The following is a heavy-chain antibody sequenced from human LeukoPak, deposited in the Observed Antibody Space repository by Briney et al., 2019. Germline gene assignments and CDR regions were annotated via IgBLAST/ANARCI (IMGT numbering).Heavy chain of an antibody. Sequence: PGGSLRLSWAAAGFTFSSYGMHWVRQAPGKGLEWVAVISYDGSNKYYADSVKGRFTISRDNSKNTLYLQMNSLRAEDTAVYYCAKPSGSTVANNFDYWGQGTLVTVSS. CDR2: ISYDGSNK. CDR1: GFTFSSYG. V-gene: IGHV3-30*18. D-gene: IGHD4-11*01. J-gene: IGHJ4*02. CDR3: AKPSGSTVANNFDY.